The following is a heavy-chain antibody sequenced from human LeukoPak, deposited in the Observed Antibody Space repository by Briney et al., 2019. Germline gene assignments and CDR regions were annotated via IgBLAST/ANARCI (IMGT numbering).Heavy chain of an antibody. CDR3: ARDSGLWSSEYYFDY. V-gene: IGHV3-21*01. D-gene: IGHD2-15*01. CDR2: ISTSSSYI. J-gene: IGHJ4*02. Sequence: GGSLRLSCAASGFTFSGYSMNWVRQAPGKGLEWVSSISTSSSYIYYADSVKGRFAISRDNAKNSLYLQMNSLRAEDTAVYYCARDSGLWSSEYYFDYWGQGTLVTVSS. CDR1: GFTFSGYS.